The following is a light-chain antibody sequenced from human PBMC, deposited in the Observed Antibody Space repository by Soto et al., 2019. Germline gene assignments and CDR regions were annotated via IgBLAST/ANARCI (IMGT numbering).Light chain of an antibody. V-gene: IGLV2-14*01. CDR1: SSDVGIYNY. CDR2: EVT. Sequence: QSALTQPASVSGSAGQSIAISCTGSSSDVGIYNYVSWYQQHPGKVPKLIIYEVTSRPSGVSIRFSGSKSGNTASLTISGLQPEDEADYYCSSFVGGDSFDVIFGGGTKLTVL. J-gene: IGLJ2*01. CDR3: SSFVGGDSFDVI.